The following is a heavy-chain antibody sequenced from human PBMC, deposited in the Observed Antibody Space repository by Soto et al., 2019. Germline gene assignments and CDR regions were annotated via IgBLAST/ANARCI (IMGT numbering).Heavy chain of an antibody. CDR3: ARPNIVVVPAAIGWFDP. Sequence: SVKVSCKASGGTFSSYAISWVRQAPGQGLEWMGGIIPIFGTANYAQKFQGRVTITADKSTSTAYTELSSLRSEDTAVYYCARPNIVVVPAAIGWFDPWGQGTLVTVSS. CDR1: GGTFSSYA. CDR2: IIPIFGTA. V-gene: IGHV1-69*06. D-gene: IGHD2-2*01. J-gene: IGHJ5*02.